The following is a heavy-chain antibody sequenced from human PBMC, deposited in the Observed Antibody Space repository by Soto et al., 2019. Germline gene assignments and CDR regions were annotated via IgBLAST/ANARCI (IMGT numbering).Heavy chain of an antibody. J-gene: IGHJ6*02. CDR2: INVYNGNT. V-gene: IGHV1-18*01. D-gene: IGHD2-2*02. CDR3: ASTDIVLVPAALPQKDNYYYYGMDV. CDR1: GYTFTNYG. Sequence: ASVKVSCKASGYTFTNYGISWVRQAPGQGLEWMGWINVYNGNTKYAQKVQGRVTMTTDTSTSTAYMELRSLRSDDTSVYYCASTDIVLVPAALPQKDNYYYYGMDVWGQGTTVTVSS.